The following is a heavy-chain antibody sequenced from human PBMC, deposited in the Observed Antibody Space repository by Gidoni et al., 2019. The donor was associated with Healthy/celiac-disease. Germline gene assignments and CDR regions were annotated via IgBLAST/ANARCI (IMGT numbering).Heavy chain of an antibody. Sequence: QVQLQQWGAGLLKPSETLSLTCAVYGGSFSGYYWSWIRQPPGKGLEWIGEINHSGSTNYNPSLKSRVTISVDTSKNQFSLKLSSVTAADTAVYYCARGLGYCTNGVCYTQGGVDYWGQGTLVTVSS. CDR3: ARGLGYCTNGVCYTQGGVDY. D-gene: IGHD2-8*01. CDR1: GGSFSGYY. CDR2: INHSGST. V-gene: IGHV4-34*01. J-gene: IGHJ4*02.